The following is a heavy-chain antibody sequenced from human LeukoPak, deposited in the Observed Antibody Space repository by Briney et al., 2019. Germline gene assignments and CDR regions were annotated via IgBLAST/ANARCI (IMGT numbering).Heavy chain of an antibody. CDR1: GFTFSSYS. CDR2: ISSSSSYI. CDR3: ARARGPDWAPLDY. Sequence: GGSLRLSFAASGFTFSSYSMNWVRQAPGKGLEWVSSISSSSSYIYYADSVKGRFTISRDNAKNSLYLQVNSLRAEDTAVYYCARARGPDWAPLDYWGQGTLVTVSS. V-gene: IGHV3-21*01. J-gene: IGHJ4*02. D-gene: IGHD3/OR15-3a*01.